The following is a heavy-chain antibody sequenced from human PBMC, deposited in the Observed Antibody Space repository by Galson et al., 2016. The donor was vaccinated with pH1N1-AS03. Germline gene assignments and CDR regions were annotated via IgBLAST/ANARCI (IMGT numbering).Heavy chain of an antibody. V-gene: IGHV3-64*04. CDR1: GFIFSAYS. Sequence: SLRLSCAASGFIFSAYSMHWVRQAPGKGPEYVSAISNDGATIYYVDSVKGRFTISRDNAKNSVYLQMNSLRAEDTAVYYCARDQDGFDSAIFDSWGQGTLVTVSS. J-gene: IGHJ4*02. CDR2: ISNDGATI. D-gene: IGHD5-12*01. CDR3: ARDQDGFDSAIFDS.